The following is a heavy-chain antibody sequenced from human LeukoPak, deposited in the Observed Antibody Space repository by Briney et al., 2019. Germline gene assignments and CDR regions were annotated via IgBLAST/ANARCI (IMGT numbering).Heavy chain of an antibody. CDR1: GFTFSSYS. CDR2: ISSSSSYI. J-gene: IGHJ4*02. V-gene: IGHV3-21*01. Sequence: GGSLRLSCAASGFTFSSYSMNWVRQAPGKGLEWVSSISSSSSYIYYADSVKGRFTISRDNAKNSLYLQMYSLRAEDTAVYYCARDDPIDYGDYVFDYWGQGTLVTVSS. D-gene: IGHD4-17*01. CDR3: ARDDPIDYGDYVFDY.